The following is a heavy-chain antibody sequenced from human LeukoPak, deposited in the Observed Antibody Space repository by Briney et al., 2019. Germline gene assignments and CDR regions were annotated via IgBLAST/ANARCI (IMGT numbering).Heavy chain of an antibody. CDR2: MNPNSGNT. CDR3: ARETSSGDFWYFDL. J-gene: IGHJ2*01. D-gene: IGHD4-17*01. Sequence: ASVKVSCKASGYTFTSYDINWVRQTPGQGLEWMGWMNPNSGNTGYAQKFQGRVIMTRNTSISTAYMELSSLRSGDTAVYYCARETSSGDFWYFDLWGRGTLVTVSA. CDR1: GYTFTSYD. V-gene: IGHV1-8*01.